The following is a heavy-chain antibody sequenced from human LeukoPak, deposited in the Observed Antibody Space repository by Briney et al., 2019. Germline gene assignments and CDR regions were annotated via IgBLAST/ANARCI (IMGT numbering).Heavy chain of an antibody. J-gene: IGHJ4*02. Sequence: GESLKISCKDSGYSFTSYWIGWVRQMPGKGLEWMGIIYPGDSDTRYSPSFQGQVTISADKSINTASLQWSSLTASDPAIYYCARRGEAMDPFDYWGQGTLVTVSS. CDR1: GYSFTSYW. D-gene: IGHD5-18*01. CDR3: ARRGEAMDPFDY. CDR2: IYPGDSDT. V-gene: IGHV5-51*01.